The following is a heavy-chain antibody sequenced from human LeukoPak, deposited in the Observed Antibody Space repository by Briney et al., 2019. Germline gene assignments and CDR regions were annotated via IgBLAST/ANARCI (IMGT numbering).Heavy chain of an antibody. J-gene: IGHJ3*02. V-gene: IGHV1-2*06. Sequence: ASVKVSCKASGYTFTGYYMHWVRQAPGQGLEWMGRINPNSGGTNYAQKFQGRVTITTDESTSTAYMELSSLRSEDTAVYYCARGGGSYDSSGYYYPEGAFDIWGQGTMVTVSS. CDR2: INPNSGGT. D-gene: IGHD3-22*01. CDR1: GYTFTGYY. CDR3: ARGGGSYDSSGYYYPEGAFDI.